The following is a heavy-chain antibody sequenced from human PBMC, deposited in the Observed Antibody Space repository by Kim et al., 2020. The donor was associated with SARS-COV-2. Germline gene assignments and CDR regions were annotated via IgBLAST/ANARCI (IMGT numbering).Heavy chain of an antibody. D-gene: IGHD6-13*01. Sequence: SETLSLTCTVSGGSISSYYWSWIRQPPGKGLEWIGYIYYSGSTNYNPSLKSRVTISVDTSKNQFSLKLSSVTAADTAVYYCARHEGSSWEDYYYGMDVWGQGTTVTVSS. V-gene: IGHV4-59*08. J-gene: IGHJ6*02. CDR3: ARHEGSSWEDYYYGMDV. CDR1: GGSISSYY. CDR2: IYYSGST.